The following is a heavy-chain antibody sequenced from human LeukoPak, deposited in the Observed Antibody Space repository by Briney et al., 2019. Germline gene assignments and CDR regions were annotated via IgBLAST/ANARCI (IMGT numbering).Heavy chain of an antibody. V-gene: IGHV3-23*01. CDR2: IYNSGAKI. J-gene: IGHJ4*02. CDR3: AKDVAPDSGWDLDY. Sequence: GGSLRLSCAASGFTFSTYVMTWVRQGPGKGLEWVSSIYNSGAKIFYADSVKGRFTISRDNSKNMLYLQMNSLRVEDTAVYYCAKDVAPDSGWDLDYWGQGTLVTVSS. D-gene: IGHD6-19*01. CDR1: GFTFSTYV.